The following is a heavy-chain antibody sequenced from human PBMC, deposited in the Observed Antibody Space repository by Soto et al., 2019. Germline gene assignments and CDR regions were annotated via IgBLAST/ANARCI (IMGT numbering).Heavy chain of an antibody. CDR3: ARESDTSGDSYFDY. V-gene: IGHV4-61*01. Sequence: SETLSLTCTVSGGSVSSGRYYWSWIRQPPGKGLEWIGYIYYSGSTNYNPSLRSRVTMSVDTSKNQFSLKLSSVTAADTAVYYCARESDTSGDSYFDYWGQGTLVTVSS. D-gene: IGHD3-22*01. J-gene: IGHJ4*02. CDR1: GGSVSSGRYY. CDR2: IYYSGST.